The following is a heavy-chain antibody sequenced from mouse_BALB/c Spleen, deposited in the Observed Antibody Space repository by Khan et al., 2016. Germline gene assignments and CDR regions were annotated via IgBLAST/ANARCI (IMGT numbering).Heavy chain of an antibody. CDR1: GFTFTSYW. CDR3: ARSQLGRLDY. V-gene: IGHV1-7*01. J-gene: IGHJ2*01. Sequence: QVQLQQSGAELAKPGASVKMSCKASGFTFTSYWMHWVKQRPGQGLEWIGYINPSTGYTEYNQKFRDKATLTADKSSSTAYMQLSSLTSEDSAVYYCARSQLGRLDYWGQGTTLTVSS. CDR2: INPSTGYT. D-gene: IGHD4-1*02.